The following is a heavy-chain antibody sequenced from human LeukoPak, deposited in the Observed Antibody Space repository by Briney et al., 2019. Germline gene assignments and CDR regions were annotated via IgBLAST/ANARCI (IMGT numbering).Heavy chain of an antibody. CDR1: GYTFTSYY. Sequence: ASVKVSCKASGYTFTSYYMHWVRQAPGQGLEWMGIINPSGGSTSYAQKFQGRVTMTRDMSTSTVYMELSSLRSEDTAVYYCARAPSMVRGVWQPYFDYWGQGTLVTVSS. D-gene: IGHD3-10*01. V-gene: IGHV1-46*01. CDR3: ARAPSMVRGVWQPYFDY. CDR2: INPSGGST. J-gene: IGHJ4*02.